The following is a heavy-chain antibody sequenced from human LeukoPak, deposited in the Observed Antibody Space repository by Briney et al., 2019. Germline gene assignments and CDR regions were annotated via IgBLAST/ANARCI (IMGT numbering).Heavy chain of an antibody. D-gene: IGHD1-14*01. V-gene: IGHV3-30*02. CDR2: MRLGANNE. CDR1: GFPFSNYG. J-gene: IGHJ3*01. Sequence: GGSLRLSCGGSGFPFSNYGIHWVRQAPGKGLEWVAFMRLGANNEYYADSVRGRFIISRDNSKRSLYLQMNGLRPEDTAIYYCAKSRASTAAPDAFDVWGQGTMVTVSS. CDR3: AKSRASTAAPDAFDV.